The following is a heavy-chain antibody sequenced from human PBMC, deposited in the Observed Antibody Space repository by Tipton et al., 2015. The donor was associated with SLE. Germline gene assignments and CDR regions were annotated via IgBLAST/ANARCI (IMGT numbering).Heavy chain of an antibody. CDR3: ARDGEPDFDY. J-gene: IGHJ4*02. V-gene: IGHV4-38-2*02. CDR2: IYHSGST. Sequence: TLSLTCAVSGYSISSGYYWGWIRQPPGKGLEWIGSIYHSGSTYYNPSLKSRVTISVDTSKNQFSLKLSSVTAADTALYYCARDGEPDFDYWGQGTLVTVSS. CDR1: GYSISSGYY. D-gene: IGHD1-14*01.